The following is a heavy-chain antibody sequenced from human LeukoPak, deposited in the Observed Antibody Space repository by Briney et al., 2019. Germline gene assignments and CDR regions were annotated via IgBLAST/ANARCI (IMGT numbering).Heavy chain of an antibody. CDR2: IYHSGST. J-gene: IGHJ4*02. CDR3: ARRNRVVLGWVVAEPPYDGDY. V-gene: IGHV4-38-2*01. CDR1: GYSISSGYY. D-gene: IGHD2-15*01. Sequence: PSETLSLTCAVSGYSISSGYYWGCIRQPPGKGLEWIGSIYHSGSTYYNPSLKSRVTITVDTSKNQFSLKLSSVTAADTAVHYGARRNRVVLGWVVAEPPYDGDYWGQGRLVSVSS.